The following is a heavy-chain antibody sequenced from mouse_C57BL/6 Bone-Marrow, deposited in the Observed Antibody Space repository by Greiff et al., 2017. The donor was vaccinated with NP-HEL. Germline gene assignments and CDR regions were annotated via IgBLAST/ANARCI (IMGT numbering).Heavy chain of an antibody. J-gene: IGHJ4*01. CDR3: ARYDYDPYYAMDY. CDR2: ISRGSSTI. Sequence: EVKVVESGGGLVKPGGSLKLSCAASGFTFSDYGMHWVRQAPEKGLEWVAYISRGSSTIYYADTVKGRFTISRDNAKNTLFLQMTSLSAEDTAMYYCARYDYDPYYAMDYWGQGTAVTVSS. D-gene: IGHD2-4*01. V-gene: IGHV5-17*01. CDR1: GFTFSDYG.